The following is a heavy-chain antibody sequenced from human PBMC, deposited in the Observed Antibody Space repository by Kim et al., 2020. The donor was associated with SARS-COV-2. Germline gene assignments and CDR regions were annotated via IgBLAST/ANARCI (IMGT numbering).Heavy chain of an antibody. J-gene: IGHJ4*02. CDR3: ARSGYSYGHGVSY. D-gene: IGHD5-18*01. Sequence: GGSLRLSCAASGFTFSSYGMHWVRQAPGKGLEWVAVIWYDGSDKYYADSVKGRFTISRDNSKNTLYLQMNSLRAEDTAVYYCARSGYSYGHGVSYWGQGTLVTVSS. V-gene: IGHV3-33*01. CDR2: IWYDGSDK. CDR1: GFTFSSYG.